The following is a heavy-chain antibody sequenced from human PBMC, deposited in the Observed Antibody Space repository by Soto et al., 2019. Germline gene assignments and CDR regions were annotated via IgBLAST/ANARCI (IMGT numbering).Heavy chain of an antibody. J-gene: IGHJ5*02. Sequence: EVQLLESGGGLVQPGGSLRLSCAASGFTFSSYAMSWVRQAPGKGLEWVSAITSSGGSTYYAESVRGRFTISRDNSKKTLYLQMNSLRAEDTAVYYCANCPTLYAPTYNWFDPWGQGTLVTVSS. CDR2: ITSSGGST. D-gene: IGHD2-8*01. CDR1: GFTFSSYA. CDR3: ANCPTLYAPTYNWFDP. V-gene: IGHV3-23*01.